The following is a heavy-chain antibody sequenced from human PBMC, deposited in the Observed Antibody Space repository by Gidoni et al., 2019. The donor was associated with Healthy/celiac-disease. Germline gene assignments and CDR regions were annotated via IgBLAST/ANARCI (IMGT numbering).Heavy chain of an antibody. CDR1: GFTFSSYA. CDR2: ISGSGGST. V-gene: IGHV3-23*01. D-gene: IGHD2-2*01. Sequence: EVQLLESGGGLVQPGGSLRLSCAASGFTFSSYAMSWVRQAPGKGLEWVSAISGSGGSTYYADSVKGRFTISRDNSKNTLYLQMNSLRAEDTAVYYCAKVDIVVVPAAIGPPYYFDYWGQGTLVTVSS. CDR3: AKVDIVVVPAAIGPPYYFDY. J-gene: IGHJ4*02.